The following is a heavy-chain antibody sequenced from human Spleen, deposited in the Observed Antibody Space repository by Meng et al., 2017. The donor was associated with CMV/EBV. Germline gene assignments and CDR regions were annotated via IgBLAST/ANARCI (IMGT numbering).Heavy chain of an antibody. Sequence: GSLRLSCTVSGGSISSYYWSWIRQPPGKGLEWIGYIYYSGTTNYNPSLKSRVTISVDTSKNQFSLKLSSVTTADTAVYYCASYSRGYNPHWGQGTLVTVSS. J-gene: IGHJ4*02. CDR2: IYYSGTT. V-gene: IGHV4-59*01. D-gene: IGHD5-24*01. CDR3: ASYSRGYNPH. CDR1: GGSISSYY.